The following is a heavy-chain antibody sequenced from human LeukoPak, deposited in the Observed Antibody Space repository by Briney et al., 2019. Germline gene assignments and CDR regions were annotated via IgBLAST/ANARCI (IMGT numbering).Heavy chain of an antibody. CDR3: ARGPLYNWNYYYYYYMDV. V-gene: IGHV4-4*07. D-gene: IGHD1-20*01. CDR1: GGSISSYY. CDR2: IYTSGST. Sequence: PSETLSLTCTVSGGSISSYYWSWIRQPAGKGLERIGRIYTSGSTNYNPSLKSRVTMSVDTSKNQFSLKLSSVTAADTAVYYCARGPLYNWNYYYYYYMDVWGKGTTVAVSS. J-gene: IGHJ6*03.